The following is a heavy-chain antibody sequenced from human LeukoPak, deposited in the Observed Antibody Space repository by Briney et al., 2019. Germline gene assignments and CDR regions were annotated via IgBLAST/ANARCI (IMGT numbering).Heavy chain of an antibody. V-gene: IGHV3-23*01. CDR2: ISGSGGNT. J-gene: IGHJ2*01. CDR3: ARGWYFDL. Sequence: GGSSRLSCAASGFTFSTYAMAWVRQAPGKGLEWVAVISGSGGNTYYADSVKGRFTISRDNAKNKLYLQMNSLRVEDTAVYYCARGWYFDLWGRGTLVTVSS. CDR1: GFTFSTYA.